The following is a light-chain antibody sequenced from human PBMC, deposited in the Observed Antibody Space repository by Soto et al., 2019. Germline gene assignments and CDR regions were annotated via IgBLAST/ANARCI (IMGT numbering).Light chain of an antibody. CDR2: SNT. CDR1: SSNIGSHT. CDR3: AAWDDSLNGVV. Sequence: QSVLTQPPSASGTPGQTIAISCSGGSSNIGSHTVNWYQQLPGTAPRLLIYSNTQRPSGVPGRFSGSKSGTSASLAISGLQSEYEGDYYCAAWDDSLNGVVFGQGTKLTVL. V-gene: IGLV1-44*01. J-gene: IGLJ2*01.